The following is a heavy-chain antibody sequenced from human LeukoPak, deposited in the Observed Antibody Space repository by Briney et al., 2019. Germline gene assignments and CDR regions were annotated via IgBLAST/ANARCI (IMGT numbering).Heavy chain of an antibody. CDR1: GYSFTSYW. CDR2: IYPGDSDT. D-gene: IGHD2-2*01. Sequence: GESLKISCKGSGYSFTSYWIGWVRQMPGKGLEWMGIIYPGDSDTRYSPSFQGQVTISADKSISTAYLQWSSLKASDTAIYYCARQGGYCSSTSCRNFDYWGQGTLVTVSS. V-gene: IGHV5-51*01. CDR3: ARQGGYCSSTSCRNFDY. J-gene: IGHJ4*02.